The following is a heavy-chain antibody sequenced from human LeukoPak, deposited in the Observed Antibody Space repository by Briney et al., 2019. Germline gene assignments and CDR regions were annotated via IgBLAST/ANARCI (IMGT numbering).Heavy chain of an antibody. Sequence: PSETLSLTCTVSGASISSDSNYWAWVRQPPGKGLQWIGSIYHTGSTFYNPSLMRRVSISIDSSKNQFSLKLSSVTAADTAVYYCARVVAAAGTRWGYYFDYWGQGTLVTVSS. CDR3: ARVVAAAGTRWGYYFDY. CDR1: GASISSDSNY. D-gene: IGHD6-13*01. CDR2: IYHTGST. V-gene: IGHV4-39*07. J-gene: IGHJ4*02.